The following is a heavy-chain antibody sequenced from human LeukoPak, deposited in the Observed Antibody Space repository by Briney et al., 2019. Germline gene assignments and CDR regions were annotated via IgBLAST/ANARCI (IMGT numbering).Heavy chain of an antibody. CDR3: ARGAGYCSTTSCSLGY. J-gene: IGHJ4*02. Sequence: ASVKVSRKASGYTFTSYDINWVRQATGQGLEWMGWMNPNSGNTGYAQKFQGRVTITRNTSISTAYMELSSLRSDNTAVYYCARGAGYCSTTSCSLGYWGQGTLVTVSS. D-gene: IGHD2-2*01. CDR1: GYTFTSYD. V-gene: IGHV1-8*03. CDR2: MNPNSGNT.